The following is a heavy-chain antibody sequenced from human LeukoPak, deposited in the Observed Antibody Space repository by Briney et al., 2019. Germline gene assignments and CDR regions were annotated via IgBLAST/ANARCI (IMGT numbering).Heavy chain of an antibody. CDR3: ARAGGSYHLGAFDI. D-gene: IGHD1-26*01. CDR2: ISSSSSYI. CDR1: GFTFSSYS. V-gene: IGHV3-21*01. Sequence: TGGSLRLSCAVSGFTFSSYSMNWVRQAPGKGLEWVSSISSSSSYIYYADSVKGRFTISRDNAKNSLYLQMNSLRAEDTAVYYCARAGGSYHLGAFDIWGQGTMVTVSS. J-gene: IGHJ3*02.